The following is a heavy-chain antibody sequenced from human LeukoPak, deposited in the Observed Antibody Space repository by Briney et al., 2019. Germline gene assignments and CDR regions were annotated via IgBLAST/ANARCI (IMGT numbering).Heavy chain of an antibody. V-gene: IGHV4-4*07. D-gene: IGHD4-4*01. CDR2: IYTSGST. CDR3: ARNGVDQTVVTVTTFWYYYYGMDV. CDR1: GGSISSYY. J-gene: IGHJ6*02. Sequence: SETLSLTCTVSGGSISSYYWSWIRQPAGKGLEWIGRIYTSGSTNYNPSLKSRVTMSVDTSKNQFSLKLSSVTAADTAVYYCARNGVDQTVVTVTTFWYYYYGMDVWGQGTTVTVSS.